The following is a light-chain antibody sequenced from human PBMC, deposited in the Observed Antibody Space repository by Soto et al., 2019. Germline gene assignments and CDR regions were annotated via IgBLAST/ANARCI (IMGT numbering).Light chain of an antibody. CDR1: QSVSSN. J-gene: IGKJ1*01. Sequence: EIVMTQSTAPLSVSPGESVTLSCRPSQSVSSNLAWYQQKVGQAPRLLIYGASTRATGIPARFSGSGSGTEYTLTISSLQSEDFAVYYCQQYNNWPPRTFGQGTKVDIK. V-gene: IGKV3-15*01. CDR3: QQYNNWPPRT. CDR2: GAS.